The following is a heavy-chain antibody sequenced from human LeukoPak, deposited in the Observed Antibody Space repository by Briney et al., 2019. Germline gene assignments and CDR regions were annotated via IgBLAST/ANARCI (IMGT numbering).Heavy chain of an antibody. V-gene: IGHV3-64*01. Sequence: GGSLRLSCAASGFTFSTYAMHWVRQAPGKGLEYVSAISRNGDSTYYANSVKGRFTISRDNSKNTLYLQMGSLRAEDMAVYYCARGYYDSSGYYFPLDYWGQGTLVTVSS. CDR2: ISRNGDST. J-gene: IGHJ4*02. CDR3: ARGYYDSSGYYFPLDY. CDR1: GFTFSTYA. D-gene: IGHD3-22*01.